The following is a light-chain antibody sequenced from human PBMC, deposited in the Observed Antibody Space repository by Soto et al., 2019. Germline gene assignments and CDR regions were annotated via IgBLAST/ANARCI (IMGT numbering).Light chain of an antibody. CDR2: DDN. CDR1: SSNIGGNS. CDR3: GSWDSSLSAYV. J-gene: IGLJ1*01. Sequence: VLTQPPSVSAAPGQKVTISCSGSSSNIGGNSVSWYQQPPGTAPKLLIYDDNKRPSGIPDRFSGSKSGTSATLGITGFQTGDEADYYCGSWDSSLSAYVFGTGTKVTV. V-gene: IGLV1-51*01.